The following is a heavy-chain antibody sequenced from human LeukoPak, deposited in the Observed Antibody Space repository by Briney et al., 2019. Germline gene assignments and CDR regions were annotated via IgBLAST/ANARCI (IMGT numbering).Heavy chain of an antibody. CDR2: IYPDDSDT. D-gene: IGHD4-17*01. J-gene: IGHJ3*02. V-gene: IGHV5-51*01. CDR1: GYSFPSYW. CDR3: ARRTTSAFDI. Sequence: GESLKISCKGSGYSFPSYWIGWVRQMPGKGLEWMGIIYPDDSDTRYSPSLQGQVTISADKSISTAYLQWSSLKASDTAMYYCARRTTSAFDIWGQGTMVTVSS.